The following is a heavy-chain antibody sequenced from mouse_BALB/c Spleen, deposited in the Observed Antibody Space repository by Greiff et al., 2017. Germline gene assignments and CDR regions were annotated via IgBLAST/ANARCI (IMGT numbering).Heavy chain of an antibody. J-gene: IGHJ4*01. CDR3: AREYYYGSSYGAMDY. V-gene: IGHV5-9-3*01. Sequence: EVQVVESGGGLVKPGGSLKLSCAASGFTFSSYAMSWVRQTPEKRLEWVATISSGGSYTYYPDSVKGRFTISRDNAKNTLYLQMSSLRSEDTAMYYCAREYYYGSSYGAMDYWGQGTSVTVSS. CDR1: GFTFSSYA. CDR2: ISSGGSYT. D-gene: IGHD1-1*01.